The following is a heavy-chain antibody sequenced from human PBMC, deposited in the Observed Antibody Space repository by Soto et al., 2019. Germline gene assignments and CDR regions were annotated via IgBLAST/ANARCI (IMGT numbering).Heavy chain of an antibody. CDR1: GASISRGDYF. V-gene: IGHV4-30-4*08. J-gene: IGHJ4*02. Sequence: PSETLSLTCTVSGASISRGDYFWSRIREYPGKGLECIGYIYDSESSYYSATLKSRVTITVDTSKIQFPLKVRSVVADETAVYYCAREKGHISDPKNFDFWGQGTLVTVSS. CDR2: IYDSESS. CDR3: AREKGHISDPKNFDF.